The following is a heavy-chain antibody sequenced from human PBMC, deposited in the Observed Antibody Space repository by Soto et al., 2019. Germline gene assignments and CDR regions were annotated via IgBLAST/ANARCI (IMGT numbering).Heavy chain of an antibody. Sequence: ASMKVSCKASEYTCTSYDVHWVRQAPGQGLEWMGIINPSGGTTSYAQKFQGTVTMTRDAATSTVYMVLGSLRAEDTAVYHCVIYYYDRQPSGPFAFRGQGSTV. J-gene: IGHJ3*01. CDR1: EYTCTSYD. V-gene: IGHV1-46*01. CDR3: VIYYYDRQPSGPFAF. CDR2: INPSGGTT. D-gene: IGHD3-22*01.